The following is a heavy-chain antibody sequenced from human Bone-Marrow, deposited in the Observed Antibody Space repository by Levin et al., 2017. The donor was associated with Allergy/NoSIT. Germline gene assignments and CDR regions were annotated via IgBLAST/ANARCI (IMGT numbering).Heavy chain of an antibody. V-gene: IGHV4-61*01. Sequence: PSETLSLTCNVSGGSVSSGSYYWSWIRQPPGKGLEWIGYIYYTGSTDYNPSLKSRVAISIDTWKNQLSLKLSSVTAADTAVYYCARAPADSSGWFGEYYFDYWGQGTLVTVSS. J-gene: IGHJ4*02. CDR2: IYYTGST. D-gene: IGHD6-19*01. CDR1: GGSVSSGSYY. CDR3: ARAPADSSGWFGEYYFDY.